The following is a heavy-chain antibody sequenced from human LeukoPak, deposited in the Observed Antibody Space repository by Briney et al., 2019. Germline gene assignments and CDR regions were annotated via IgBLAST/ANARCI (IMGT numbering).Heavy chain of an antibody. CDR2: IYYSGST. D-gene: IGHD2-15*01. CDR1: GGSISSYY. V-gene: IGHV4-39*01. CDR3: ARQDCSGGSCYSPLSGYYYYYMDV. J-gene: IGHJ6*03. Sequence: SETLSLTCTVSGGSISSYYWGWIRQPPGKGLEWIGSIYYSGSTYYNPSLKSRVTISVDTSKNQFSLKLSSVTAADTAVYYCARQDCSGGSCYSPLSGYYYYYMDVWGKGTTVTISS.